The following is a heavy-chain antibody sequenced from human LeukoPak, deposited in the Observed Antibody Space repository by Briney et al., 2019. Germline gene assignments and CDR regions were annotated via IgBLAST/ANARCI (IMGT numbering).Heavy chain of an antibody. CDR2: INHSGST. J-gene: IGHJ4*02. D-gene: IGHD3-22*01. CDR1: GGSFSGYY. V-gene: IGHV4-34*01. CDR3: ARLRYYDSSGYCFDY. Sequence: SETLSLTCAVYGGSFSGYYWSWIRQPPGKGLEWIGEINHSGSTNYNPSLKSRVTISVDTSKNQFSLKLSSVTAADTAVYYCARLRYYDSSGYCFDYWGQGTLVTVSS.